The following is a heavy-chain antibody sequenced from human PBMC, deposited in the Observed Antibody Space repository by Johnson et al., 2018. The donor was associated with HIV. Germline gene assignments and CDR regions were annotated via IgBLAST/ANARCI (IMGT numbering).Heavy chain of an antibody. D-gene: IGHD6-6*01. CDR1: GFTFSSYG. Sequence: VQLVESGGGVVQPGGSLRLSCAASGFTFSSYGMHWVRQAPGKGLEWVSYISSSTDTIYYADSVKGRFTISRDNSKNTLYLQMNSLRAEDTAVYYCARANGQLGGAFDIWGQGTMVTVSS. J-gene: IGHJ3*02. CDR3: ARANGQLGGAFDI. CDR2: ISSSTDTI. V-gene: IGHV3-48*04.